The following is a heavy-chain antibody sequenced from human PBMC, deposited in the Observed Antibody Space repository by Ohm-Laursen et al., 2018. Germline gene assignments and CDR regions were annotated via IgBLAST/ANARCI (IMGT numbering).Heavy chain of an antibody. V-gene: IGHV3-21*01. CDR2: ISSSSSYI. D-gene: IGHD3-3*01. CDR3: ARDARDALRLLEIDY. CDR1: GFTFSTYS. J-gene: IGHJ4*02. Sequence: GSLRLSCAASGFTFSTYSMNWVRQAPGKGLEWVSSISSSSSYIYYADSVKGRFTISRDNAKNSLYLQMNNLRADDTAVYYCARDARDALRLLEIDYWGQGTLVTVSS.